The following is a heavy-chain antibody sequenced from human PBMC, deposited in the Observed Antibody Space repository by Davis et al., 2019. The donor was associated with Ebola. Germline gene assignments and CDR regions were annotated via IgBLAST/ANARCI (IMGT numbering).Heavy chain of an antibody. CDR1: GGSFTGFS. D-gene: IGHD5-12*01. CDR2: INHSGST. Sequence: GSLRLSCAVYGGSFTGFSWSWMRQTPGKGLEWIGEINHSGSTNYNPSLKSRVTISLDTYNNQFSLKLTSVTAADTAMYYCARGSRQWLRSMGYWGQGTLVTVSS. J-gene: IGHJ4*02. V-gene: IGHV4-34*01. CDR3: ARGSRQWLRSMGY.